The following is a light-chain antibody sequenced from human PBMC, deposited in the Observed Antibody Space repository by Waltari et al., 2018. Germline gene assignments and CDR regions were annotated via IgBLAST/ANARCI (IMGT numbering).Light chain of an antibody. Sequence: IQMTQSPSSLSASVGDRVTITCRASQSGNRFLNWYQHRPGKGPKLLIFAAVSLHSGAPSRFRGSGSATEYTLTISSLQPEDFATYYCQQTYSLPTFGQGTIVDI. CDR2: AAV. V-gene: IGKV1-39*01. J-gene: IGKJ2*01. CDR3: QQTYSLPT. CDR1: QSGNRF.